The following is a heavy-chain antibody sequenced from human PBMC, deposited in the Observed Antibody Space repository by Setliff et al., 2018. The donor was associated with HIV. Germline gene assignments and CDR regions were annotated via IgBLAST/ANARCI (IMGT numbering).Heavy chain of an antibody. Sequence: SETLSLTCSVSGASISSSSNSWGWIRQPPGKGLEWIGSLYSSGRTYYKSSLKSRVNISVDASRNQFSLRLDSLTAADTAIYYCAGSYGSSWFGPFDYWGQGTLVTFSS. D-gene: IGHD6-13*01. CDR3: AGSYGSSWFGPFDY. V-gene: IGHV4-39*01. CDR2: LYSSGRT. J-gene: IGHJ4*02. CDR1: GASISSSSNS.